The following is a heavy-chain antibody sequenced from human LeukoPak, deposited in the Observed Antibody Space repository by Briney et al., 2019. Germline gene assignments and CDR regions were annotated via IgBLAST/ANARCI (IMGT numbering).Heavy chain of an antibody. Sequence: SGGSLRLSCAASGFTFSSYNMNWVRQAPGKGLEWVSSISSSSSYIYYADPVKGRFTISRDNAKNSLFLQMNSLRAEDTAVYYCARDPPSYGLWGQGTLVTVSS. D-gene: IGHD5-18*01. V-gene: IGHV3-21*01. CDR1: GFTFSSYN. CDR2: ISSSSSYI. CDR3: ARDPPSYGL. J-gene: IGHJ4*02.